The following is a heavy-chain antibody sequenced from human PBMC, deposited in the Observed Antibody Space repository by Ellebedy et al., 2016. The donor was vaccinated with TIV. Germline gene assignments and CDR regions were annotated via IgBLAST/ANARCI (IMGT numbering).Heavy chain of an antibody. J-gene: IGHJ3*02. Sequence: SETLSLTXVISGGSLSSGGYSWSWVRQPPGKGLEWIGYIYHSGRTYYNPSLKSRVTISIDRSRNQFSLELSSVTAADTAVYYCARYKISDGDHDVFDIWGQGTMVTVSS. V-gene: IGHV4-30-2*01. D-gene: IGHD4-17*01. CDR2: IYHSGRT. CDR3: ARYKISDGDHDVFDI. CDR1: GGSLSSGGYS.